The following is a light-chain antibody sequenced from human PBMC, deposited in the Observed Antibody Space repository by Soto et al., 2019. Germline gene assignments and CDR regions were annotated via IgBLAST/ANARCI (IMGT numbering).Light chain of an antibody. CDR1: QSVSTY. CDR3: QQRSIWLT. Sequence: EIVFTQSPATLSLSPGERATLSCRASQSVSTYLAWYQQKPGQAPRLLIYDASTRATDIPARFSGSGSGTDFTLTISNLEPEDFAVYYCQQRSIWLTFGGGTKVDIK. V-gene: IGKV3-11*01. J-gene: IGKJ4*01. CDR2: DAS.